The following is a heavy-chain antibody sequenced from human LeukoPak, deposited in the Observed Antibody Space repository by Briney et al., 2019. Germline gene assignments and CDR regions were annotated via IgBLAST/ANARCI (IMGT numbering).Heavy chain of an antibody. CDR2: IYYSGST. CDR1: GGSISSYY. D-gene: IGHD1/OR15-1a*01. Sequence: SETLSLTCTVSGGSISSYYWSWIRQPPGKGLEWIGYIYYSGSTNYNPSLKSRVTISVDTSKNQFSLKLSSVTAADTAVYYCAREGGNKKDAFDIWGQGTMVTVSS. J-gene: IGHJ3*02. V-gene: IGHV4-59*01. CDR3: AREGGNKKDAFDI.